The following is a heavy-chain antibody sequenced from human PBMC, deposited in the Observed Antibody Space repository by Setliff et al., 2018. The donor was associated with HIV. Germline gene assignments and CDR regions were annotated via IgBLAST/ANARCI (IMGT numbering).Heavy chain of an antibody. Sequence: SETLSLTCAVYDGSFSGYYWMWIRQSPGKGLEWIGRIYTTGSTSYNPSLKSRVTISVDTSKNQFSLKLSSVTAADTAVYYCARAHPAPTSLWGSGYAYYGAFDYWGQGTLVTVS. J-gene: IGHJ4*02. CDR3: ARAHPAPTSLWGSGYAYYGAFDY. CDR2: IYTTGST. D-gene: IGHD3-22*01. V-gene: IGHV4-59*10. CDR1: DGSFSGYY.